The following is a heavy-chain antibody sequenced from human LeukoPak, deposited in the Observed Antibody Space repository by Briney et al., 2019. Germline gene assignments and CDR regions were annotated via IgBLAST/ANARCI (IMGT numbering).Heavy chain of an antibody. J-gene: IGHJ4*02. CDR1: GGSISSYY. CDR3: AFYGSGSYFAY. CDR2: IYYGGST. Sequence: SETLSLTCTVSGGSISSYYWSWIRQPPGKGLEWIGYIYYGGSTNYNPSLKSRITISVDTSKNQFSLKLSSVTAADTAVYYCAFYGSGSYFAYWGQGTLVTVSS. V-gene: IGHV4-59*01. D-gene: IGHD3-10*01.